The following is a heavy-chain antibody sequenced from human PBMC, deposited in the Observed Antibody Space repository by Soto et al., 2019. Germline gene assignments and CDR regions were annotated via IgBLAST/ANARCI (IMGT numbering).Heavy chain of an antibody. J-gene: IGHJ3*02. CDR3: ARDGSYDRSDHWVGESALAI. D-gene: IGHD3-22*01. Sequence: QVHLVQSGLEVKKPGASVSVSCRASGSTLTSYGISWVRQAPGQGFEWMGWISVNNGNTQYAQKFKGRVSMTTDTSTATAYMILRSLRSDDAAVYYWARDGSYDRSDHWVGESALAIWGQGTMVTVSS. V-gene: IGHV1-18*01. CDR2: ISVNNGNT. CDR1: GSTLTSYG.